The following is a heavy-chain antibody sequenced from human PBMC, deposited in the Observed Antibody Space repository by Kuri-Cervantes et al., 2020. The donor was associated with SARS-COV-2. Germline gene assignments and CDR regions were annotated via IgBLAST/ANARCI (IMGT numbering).Heavy chain of an antibody. CDR1: GGSISSSSYY. CDR3: VRRYDGWTAERGDAFDY. CDR2: INHSGTI. V-gene: IGHV4-39*01. D-gene: IGHD3/OR15-3a*01. J-gene: IGHJ4*02. Sequence: SETLSLTCTVSGGSISSSSYYWGWIRQPPGKGLEWIGDINHSGTINYSPSLKNRLSLLVDTSKNQFSLKLNSVTAADTAVYWCVRRYDGWTAERGDAFDYWGQGALVTVSS.